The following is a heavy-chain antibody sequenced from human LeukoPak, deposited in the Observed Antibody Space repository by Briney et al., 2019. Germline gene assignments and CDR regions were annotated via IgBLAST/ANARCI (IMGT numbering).Heavy chain of an antibody. Sequence: GGSLRLACAASGFTLSTSGMSWVRQAPGKGLEWVSFISGGAGSTNYADSVKGRFTMSRDTAKSTLYLQMNSLRDDDTATYYCPKGRGSTSIYECWGQGTLVTVSS. D-gene: IGHD2-2*01. V-gene: IGHV3-23*01. J-gene: IGHJ4*02. CDR3: PKGRGSTSIYEC. CDR1: GFTLSTSG. CDR2: ISGGAGST.